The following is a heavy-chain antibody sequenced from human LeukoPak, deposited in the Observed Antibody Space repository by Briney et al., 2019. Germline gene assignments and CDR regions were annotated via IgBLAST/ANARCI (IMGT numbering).Heavy chain of an antibody. CDR1: GGTFSSYA. Sequence: SVKVSCKASGGTFSSYAISWVRQAPGQGLEWMGGIIPIFGTANYAQKFQGRVTITADKSTSTAYMELSSLRSEDTAVYYCARGLSPYSSSWYVYWGQGTLVTVSS. CDR3: ARGLSPYSSSWYVY. D-gene: IGHD6-13*01. CDR2: IIPIFGTA. V-gene: IGHV1-69*06. J-gene: IGHJ4*02.